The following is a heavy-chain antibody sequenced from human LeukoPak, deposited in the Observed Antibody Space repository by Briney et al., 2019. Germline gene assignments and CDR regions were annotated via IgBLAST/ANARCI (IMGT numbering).Heavy chain of an antibody. D-gene: IGHD1-26*01. Sequence: PGGSLRLSCAASGLTFSDYYMSGIRQAPGKGLEWVSYISSSGSTIYYADSVKGRFTISGDNAKNRLYLQMNSLRADDTAAYYCTRSGRGGAFDIWGQGTMVTVSS. CDR2: ISSSGSTI. CDR3: TRSGRGGAFDI. J-gene: IGHJ3*02. V-gene: IGHV3-11*04. CDR1: GLTFSDYY.